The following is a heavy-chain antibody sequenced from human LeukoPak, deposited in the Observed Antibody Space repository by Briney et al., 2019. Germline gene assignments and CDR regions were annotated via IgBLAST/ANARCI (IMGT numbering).Heavy chain of an antibody. J-gene: IGHJ4*02. CDR3: ARDSGPTHSWPFDY. D-gene: IGHD2-15*01. CDR1: GYTFTVYY. V-gene: IGHV1-2*02. CDR2: INPNSGGT. Sequence: ASVTVSFTASGYTFTVYYMHWVRQAPGQGLEGMGWINPNSGGTNYAQKFQGRGTMTRDTAISTAYMELSRLRSDDTAVYYCARDSGPTHSWPFDYWGQGTLVTVSS.